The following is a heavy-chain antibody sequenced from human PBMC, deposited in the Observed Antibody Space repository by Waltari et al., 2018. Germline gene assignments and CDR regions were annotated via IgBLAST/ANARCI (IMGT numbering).Heavy chain of an antibody. V-gene: IGHV3-7*01. CDR1: GFTFSSSW. CDR3: ARSIFWPGILGL. CDR2: RKHQGSEK. Sequence: EVQLVESGGGLVQPGGSLRLSCAASGFTFSSSWMSWVRQAPGKGLEWVANRKHQGSEKYYVDSVKGRFTISRDDAKNSLYLQMNSLRVEDTAVYSCARSIFWPGILGLWGQGTLVTVSS. D-gene: IGHD3-3*01. J-gene: IGHJ4*02.